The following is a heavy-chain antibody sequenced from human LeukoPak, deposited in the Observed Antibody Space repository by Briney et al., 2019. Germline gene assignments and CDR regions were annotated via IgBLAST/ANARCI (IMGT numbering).Heavy chain of an antibody. D-gene: IGHD1-20*01. CDR2: IKQDGSEK. CDR3: ARERDNWNDVGDAFDI. Sequence: AGGSLRLSCAASGFTFSSHWMSWVRQAPGKVLEWVANIKQDGSEKYYVDSVKGRFTISRDNAKNSLYLQMNSLRAEDTALYYCARERDNWNDVGDAFDIWGQGTMVTVSS. CDR1: GFTFSSHW. J-gene: IGHJ3*02. V-gene: IGHV3-7*03.